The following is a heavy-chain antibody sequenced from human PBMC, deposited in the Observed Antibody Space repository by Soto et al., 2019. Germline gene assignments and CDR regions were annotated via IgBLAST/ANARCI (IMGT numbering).Heavy chain of an antibody. Sequence: SETLSLTCTVSGGSISSYYWSWIRQSPGKGLEWIGYIYYSGSTNYNPSLKSRVTISVDTSKNQFSLKLSSVTASDTAVYYCARLDSSGPYVDYWGQGTLVTVS. D-gene: IGHD3-22*01. CDR3: ARLDSSGPYVDY. J-gene: IGHJ4*02. CDR2: IYYSGST. CDR1: GGSISSYY. V-gene: IGHV4-59*08.